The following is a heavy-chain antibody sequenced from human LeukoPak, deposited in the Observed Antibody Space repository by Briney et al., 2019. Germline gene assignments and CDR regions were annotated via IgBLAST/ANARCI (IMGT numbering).Heavy chain of an antibody. CDR1: GFTFSNYA. Sequence: GGSLRLSCAASGFTFSNYAMSWVRQAPGKGLVWVSAISGSGGSTYYADSVKGRFTISRDNSKNTLYLQMNSLRAEDTAVYYCAKWPRSGCSGGSCYDPDYWGQGTLVTVSS. J-gene: IGHJ4*02. D-gene: IGHD2-15*01. CDR3: AKWPRSGCSGGSCYDPDY. CDR2: ISGSGGST. V-gene: IGHV3-23*01.